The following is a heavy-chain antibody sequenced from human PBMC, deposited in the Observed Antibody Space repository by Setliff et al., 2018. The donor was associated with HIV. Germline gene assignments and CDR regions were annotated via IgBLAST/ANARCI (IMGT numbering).Heavy chain of an antibody. Sequence: GGSLRLSCAASGFTFSDHYMDWVRQAPGKGLEWVSSITTDSSYIFDADSVKGRFTISRDNAQNSLYLQMNNLRVEDTAVYYCARDGTRLLAAMDVWGKGTTVTVSS. CDR2: ITTDSSYI. CDR1: GFTFSDHY. CDR3: ARDGTRLLAAMDV. J-gene: IGHJ6*03. V-gene: IGHV3-21*01.